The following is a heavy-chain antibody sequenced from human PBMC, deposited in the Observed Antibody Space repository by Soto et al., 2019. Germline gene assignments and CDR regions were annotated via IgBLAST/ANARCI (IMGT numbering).Heavy chain of an antibody. CDR1: GYTFTGYY. D-gene: IGHD2-2*01. J-gene: IGHJ4*02. V-gene: IGHV1-18*04. CDR2: ISPYNANT. Sequence: ASVKVSCKASGYTFTGYYMHWVRQSPGQGLEWMAWISPYNANTFYARNLQGRVTVATDTSRRTAYMELRNLRSDDTAVYYCARDDRDCCSSSSCPYFDLWGEGTQVTVSS. CDR3: ARDDRDCCSSSSCPYFDL.